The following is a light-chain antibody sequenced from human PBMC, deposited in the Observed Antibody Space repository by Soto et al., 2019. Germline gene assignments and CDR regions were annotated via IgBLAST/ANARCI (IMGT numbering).Light chain of an antibody. CDR2: DAS. CDR1: QSISFY. CDR3: QQRSNWPT. V-gene: IGKV3-11*01. Sequence: EIVLTQSPATLSLSPGERATLSCRASQSISFYLTWYQHKPGQAPRLLIYDASNRATGIPARFSGSGYGTDFTLTIRSLEPEDFAVYYCQQRSNWPTFGQGTRLEIK. J-gene: IGKJ5*01.